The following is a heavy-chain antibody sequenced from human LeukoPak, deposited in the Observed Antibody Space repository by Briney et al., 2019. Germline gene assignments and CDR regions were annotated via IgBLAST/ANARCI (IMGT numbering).Heavy chain of an antibody. V-gene: IGHV1-2*02. CDR2: INPNSGGT. J-gene: IGHJ4*02. CDR1: GYTITGYY. D-gene: IGHD5-12*01. CDR3: ARDRGYDSALDY. Sequence: GASVKVSCKASGYTITGYYMHWVRQAPGQGLEWMGWINPNSGGTNYAQKFQGRVTMTRDTSISTAYMELSRLRSDDTAVYYCARDRGYDSALDYWGQGTLVTVSS.